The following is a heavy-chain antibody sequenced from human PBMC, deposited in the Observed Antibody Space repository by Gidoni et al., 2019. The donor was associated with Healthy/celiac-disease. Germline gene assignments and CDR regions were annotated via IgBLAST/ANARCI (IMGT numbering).Heavy chain of an antibody. J-gene: IGHJ6*02. CDR3: AREGLDRPYSYDYGMDV. CDR1: GFTLGSYW. Sequence: EVQLVESGGGLVQPGGSLRLSCAAAGFTLGSYWMSWVRQAAGKGREWVVNIKQDRSEKYYVDSVKGRFTISRDNAKNSLYLQMNSLRAEDTAVYYCAREGLDRPYSYDYGMDVWGQGTTVTVSS. D-gene: IGHD1-1*01. V-gene: IGHV3-7*03. CDR2: IKQDRSEK.